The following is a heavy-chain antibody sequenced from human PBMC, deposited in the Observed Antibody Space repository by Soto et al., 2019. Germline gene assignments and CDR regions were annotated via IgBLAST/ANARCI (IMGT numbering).Heavy chain of an antibody. J-gene: IGHJ5*02. Sequence: GGSLRLSCAASGFTFSSYAMSWVRQAPGKGLEWVSAISGSGGSTYYADSVKGRFTISRDNSKNTLYLQMNSLRAEDTAVYYCEKDLGDNGDYPKGFAPGGKGPRVTFSS. CDR2: ISGSGGST. CDR1: GFTFSSYA. CDR3: EKDLGDNGDYPKGFAP. D-gene: IGHD4-17*01. V-gene: IGHV3-23*01.